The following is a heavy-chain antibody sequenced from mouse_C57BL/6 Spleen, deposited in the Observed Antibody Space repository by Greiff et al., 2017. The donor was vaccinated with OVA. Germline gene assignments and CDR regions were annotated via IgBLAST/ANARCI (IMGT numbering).Heavy chain of an antibody. CDR2: IDPSDSYT. J-gene: IGHJ2*01. CDR1: GYTFTSYW. V-gene: IGHV1-69*01. D-gene: IGHD3-3*01. CDR3: ARNGDRGYCDY. Sequence: QVQLQQPGAELVMPGASVKLSCKASGYTFTSYWMHWVKQRPGQGLEWIGEIDPSDSYTNYNQKFKGKSTLTVDKSSSTAYMQLSSLTSEDSAVYYCARNGDRGYCDYWGQGTTLTVSS.